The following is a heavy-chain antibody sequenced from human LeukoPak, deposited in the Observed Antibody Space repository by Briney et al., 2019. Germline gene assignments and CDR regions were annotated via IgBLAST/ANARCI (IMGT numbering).Heavy chain of an antibody. Sequence: SETLSLTCTVSGASIRSSYWSWIRQSPGKEREWIDNIYHSGNTNYNPSLESRVTISIDTSMNQFSLKLSSVTAADTAVYYCARGYFDSSGSSNPFDHWGQGTLVTASS. CDR3: ARGYFDSSGSSNPFDH. J-gene: IGHJ4*02. CDR1: GASIRSSY. V-gene: IGHV4-59*01. D-gene: IGHD3-22*01. CDR2: IYHSGNT.